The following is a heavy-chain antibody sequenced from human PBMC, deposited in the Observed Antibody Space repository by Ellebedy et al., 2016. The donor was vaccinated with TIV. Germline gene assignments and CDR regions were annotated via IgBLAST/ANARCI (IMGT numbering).Heavy chain of an antibody. V-gene: IGHV3-74*01. Sequence: HTGGSLRLSCAASGFTFSKYWIHWVRQAPGKGLLWVSRINEDGSITNYADSVKGRFTIARDNAHNTLYLQMNSLRAEDTAVYYWVRGPITGAFDIWGQGTAVTVSS. CDR1: GFTFSKYW. D-gene: IGHD3-3*01. CDR3: VRGPITGAFDI. J-gene: IGHJ3*02. CDR2: INEDGSIT.